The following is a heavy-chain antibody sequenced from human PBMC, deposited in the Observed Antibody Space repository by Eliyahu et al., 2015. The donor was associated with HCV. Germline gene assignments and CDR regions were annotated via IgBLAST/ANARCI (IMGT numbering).Heavy chain of an antibody. V-gene: IGHV3-33*01. CDR1: GFTFXXXG. J-gene: IGHJ5*02. CDR3: ARGEVGGRRRLNNWFDP. D-gene: IGHD1-26*01. Sequence: QVQLVESGGGVVQPGRSLRLSCAALGFTFXXXGMHWVRQAPGKGLGWVAVIWYDGSNKYYADSVKGRFTISRDNSKNTLYLQMNSLRAEDTAVYYCARGEVGGRRRLNNWFDPWGQGTLVTVSS. CDR2: IWYDGSNK.